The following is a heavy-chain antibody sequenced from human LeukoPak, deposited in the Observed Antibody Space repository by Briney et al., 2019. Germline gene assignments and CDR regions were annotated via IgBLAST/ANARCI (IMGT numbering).Heavy chain of an antibody. CDR2: IYHSGST. Sequence: SETLSLTXTVSGGSISSSSYYWGWIRQPPGKGLEWIGSIYHSGSTYYNPSLKSRVTISVDTSKNQFSLKLSSVTAADTAVYYCARLGIIRGKDYWGQGTLVTVSS. J-gene: IGHJ4*02. V-gene: IGHV4-39*01. D-gene: IGHD3-10*01. CDR1: GGSISSSSYY. CDR3: ARLGIIRGKDY.